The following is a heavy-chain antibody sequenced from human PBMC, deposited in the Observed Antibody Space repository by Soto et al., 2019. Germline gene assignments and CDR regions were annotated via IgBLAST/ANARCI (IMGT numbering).Heavy chain of an antibody. D-gene: IGHD6-6*01. V-gene: IGHV4-34*01. CDR3: ASSGIAARPGIYYFDY. CDR2: INHSGST. Sequence: PSETLSLTCAVYGGSFSGYYWSWIRQPPGKGLEWIGEINHSGSTNYNPSLKSRVTISVDTSKNQFSLKLSSVTAADTAVYYCASSGIAARPGIYYFDYWGQGTLVTVSS. CDR1: GGSFSGYY. J-gene: IGHJ4*02.